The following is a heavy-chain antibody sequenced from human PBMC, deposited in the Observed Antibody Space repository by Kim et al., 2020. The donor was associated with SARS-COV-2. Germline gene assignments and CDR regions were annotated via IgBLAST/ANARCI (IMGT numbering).Heavy chain of an antibody. CDR3: ARPREYSSSGLLDY. Sequence: ADSVKGRFTISRDNAKNSMYLQMNSLRDEDTAVYYCARPREYSSSGLLDYWGQGSLVTVSS. D-gene: IGHD6-6*01. V-gene: IGHV3-48*02. J-gene: IGHJ4*02.